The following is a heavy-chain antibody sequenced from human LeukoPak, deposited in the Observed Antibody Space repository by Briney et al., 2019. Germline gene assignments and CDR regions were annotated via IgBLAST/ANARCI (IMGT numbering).Heavy chain of an antibody. CDR1: GGTFSSYA. Sequence: GASVKVSCKASGGTFSSYAISWVRQAPGQGLEWMGGIIPIFGTANYAQKFQGRVTITADKSTSTAYMELSSLRSEDTAVYYCARLRGSGSYGATYYYYYYYMDVWGKGTTVTVSS. J-gene: IGHJ6*03. D-gene: IGHD3-10*02. V-gene: IGHV1-69*06. CDR2: IIPIFGTA. CDR3: ARLRGSGSYGATYYYYYYYMDV.